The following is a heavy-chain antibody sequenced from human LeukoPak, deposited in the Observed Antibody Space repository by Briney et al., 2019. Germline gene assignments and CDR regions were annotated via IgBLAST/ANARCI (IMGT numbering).Heavy chain of an antibody. Sequence: ASETLSLTCTVSGGSVSSADYYWSWIRQPPGKGLEWIGYIYFTGSIYHNPSLRGRITISLDTSKNQFSLKLNSVPAADTAVFYCARVNVAYGYHRGVLGHALDIWGQGTMVNVSS. D-gene: IGHD2-8*01. CDR1: GGSVSSADYY. CDR3: ARVNVAYGYHRGVLGHALDI. CDR2: IYFTGSI. J-gene: IGHJ3*02. V-gene: IGHV4-30-4*01.